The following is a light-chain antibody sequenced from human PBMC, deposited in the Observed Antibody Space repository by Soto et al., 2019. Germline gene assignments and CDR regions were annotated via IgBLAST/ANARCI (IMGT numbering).Light chain of an antibody. V-gene: IGKV3-11*01. J-gene: IGKJ4*01. CDR1: QSVSSY. CDR3: KKRSDWPIT. Sequence: EIVLTQSPGTLSLSPGERATLFCRASQSVSSYLAWYQQKFGQAPRLLIYDASNRATGIPARFSVSGSGTDFTLTIISLEPEDFAVYYCKKRSDWPITFGGGTKVEIK. CDR2: DAS.